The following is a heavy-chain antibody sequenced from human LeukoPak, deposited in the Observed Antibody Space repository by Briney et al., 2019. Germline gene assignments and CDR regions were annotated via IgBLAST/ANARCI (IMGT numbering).Heavy chain of an antibody. CDR3: ARDGCSGGSCYSEGYYFDY. CDR1: GGTFSSYA. Sequence: SVKVSCKASGGTFSSYAISWVRQAPGQGLEWMGGIIPIFGTANYAQKFQGRVTITADESTSTAYMEPSSLRSEDTAVYYCARDGCSGGSCYSEGYYFDYWGQGTLVTVSS. J-gene: IGHJ4*02. V-gene: IGHV1-69*01. D-gene: IGHD2-15*01. CDR2: IIPIFGTA.